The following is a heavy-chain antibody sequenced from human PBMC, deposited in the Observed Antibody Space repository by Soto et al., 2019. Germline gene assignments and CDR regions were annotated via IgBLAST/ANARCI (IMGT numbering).Heavy chain of an antibody. D-gene: IGHD3-10*01. CDR2: IIPTFGTG. CDR3: GSFDGTLVRGGRSSPYEMDD. V-gene: IGHV1-69*01. J-gene: IGHJ6*02. Sequence: QVLLVQSGPEVKKPGSSVKVSCKASGGTFNNYAINWVRQAPGKGLEWMGGIIPTFGTGNHAKKFQGRVTITADESTTTAYMELNSLRSEDTAIYYCGSFDGTLVRGGRSSPYEMDDWGQGTTVIVSS. CDR1: GGTFNNYA.